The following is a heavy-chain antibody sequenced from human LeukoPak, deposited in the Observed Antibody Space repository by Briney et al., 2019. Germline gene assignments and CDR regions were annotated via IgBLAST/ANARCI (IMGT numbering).Heavy chain of an antibody. J-gene: IGHJ4*02. D-gene: IGHD1-26*01. CDR3: VRSWEVLQIFDY. CDR2: ISYDGSNK. Sequence: PGRSLRLSCAASGFTFSSYTMRWVRQAPGKGLEWVALISYDGSNKYNADSLKGRFTISRDNSKNTLYLQMNSLTAEDTAVYYCVRSWEVLQIFDYWGQGTLVTVSS. CDR1: GFTFSSYT. V-gene: IGHV3-30*04.